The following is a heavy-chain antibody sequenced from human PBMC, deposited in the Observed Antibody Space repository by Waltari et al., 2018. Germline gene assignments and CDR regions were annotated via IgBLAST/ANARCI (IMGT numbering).Heavy chain of an antibody. CDR3: ARDVDMSFYYYMDV. V-gene: IGHV4-39*07. CDR2: IYYSGST. CDR1: GGPISSNPYY. D-gene: IGHD2-21*01. Sequence: QLQLQESGPRLVKPSETLSLSCTVSGGPISSNPYYWVWIRQPPGKGLEWIGSIYYSGSTYYNPSLKSRVTIAVDTAKNQVSLKLTSESAADTAVYYCARDVDMSFYYYMDVWGKGTTVTISS. J-gene: IGHJ6*03.